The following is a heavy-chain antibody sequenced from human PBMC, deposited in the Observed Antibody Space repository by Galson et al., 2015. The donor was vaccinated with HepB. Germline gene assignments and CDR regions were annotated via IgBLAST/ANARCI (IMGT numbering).Heavy chain of an antibody. D-gene: IGHD6-13*01. V-gene: IGHV3-30-3*01. Sequence: SLRLSCAASGFTFSSYAMHWVRQAPGKGLEWVAVISYDGSNKYYADSVKGRFTITRDNSKNTLYLQMNSLRAEDTAVYYCARDSGAAGKEVRSFDIWGQGTMVTVSS. CDR3: ARDSGAAGKEVRSFDI. CDR2: ISYDGSNK. J-gene: IGHJ3*02. CDR1: GFTFSSYA.